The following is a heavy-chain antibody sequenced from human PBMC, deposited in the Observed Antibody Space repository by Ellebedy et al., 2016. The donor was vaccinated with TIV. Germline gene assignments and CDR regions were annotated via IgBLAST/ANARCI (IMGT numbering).Heavy chain of an antibody. CDR3: ARATAGFDY. CDR1: GFTFTSYD. Sequence: GESLKISCAASGFTFTSYDLHWVRQGSGNGLEWVSSIGAAGDTYYAGFVKGRVAIYREHAKNSLYRQLNNVRVRDTAGYYGARATAGFDYWGQGTLVTASS. V-gene: IGHV3-13*01. D-gene: IGHD1-14*01. CDR2: IGAAGDT. J-gene: IGHJ4*02.